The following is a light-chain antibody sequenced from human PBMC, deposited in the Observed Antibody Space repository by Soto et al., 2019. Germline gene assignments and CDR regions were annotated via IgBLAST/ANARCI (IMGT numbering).Light chain of an antibody. Sequence: DIVMTQSPLSLPVTPGEPASISCRSSQSLLHSNGYNYLDWYLQKPGQSPQLLIYLGSNRASGVPDRFSGSGSGTEFTLKISRVEAEDVAVYYCMQALQTPLTFGQGTKVEIK. CDR2: LGS. CDR3: MQALQTPLT. CDR1: QSLLHSNGYNY. V-gene: IGKV2-28*01. J-gene: IGKJ1*01.